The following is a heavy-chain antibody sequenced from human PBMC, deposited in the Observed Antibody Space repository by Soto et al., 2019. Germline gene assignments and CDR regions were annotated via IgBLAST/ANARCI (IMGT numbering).Heavy chain of an antibody. V-gene: IGHV1-69*02. J-gene: IGHJ6*03. CDR3: ARVSAPNPSYYYYMDV. Sequence: ASVKVSCKASGGTFSSYTISWVRQAPGQGLEWMGRIIPILGIANYAQKFQGRVTITADKSTSTAYMELSSLRSEDTAVYYCARVSAPNPSYYYYMDVWGKGTTVTVSS. CDR1: GGTFSSYT. D-gene: IGHD3-16*02. CDR2: IIPILGIA.